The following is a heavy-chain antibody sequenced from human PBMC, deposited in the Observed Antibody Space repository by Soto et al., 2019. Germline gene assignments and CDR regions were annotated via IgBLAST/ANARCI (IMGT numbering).Heavy chain of an antibody. Sequence: ASVKVSCKGFGYSFMKYGINWVRQAPGQGLEWVGWISPYSGYTHSAQKFHGRLTLTTDTAASTAYMELRILRSADTALYYCAREASVLITAAQPSRFDSWGQGTLVTVSS. D-gene: IGHD2-8*01. CDR3: AREASVLITAAQPSRFDS. CDR2: ISPYSGYT. V-gene: IGHV1-18*01. J-gene: IGHJ4*02. CDR1: GYSFMKYG.